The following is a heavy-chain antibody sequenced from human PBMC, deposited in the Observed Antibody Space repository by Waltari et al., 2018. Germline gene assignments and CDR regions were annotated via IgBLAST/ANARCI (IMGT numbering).Heavy chain of an antibody. CDR2: INTDGSIT. Sequence: QLVESGGGLVQPGGSLRLPCSASGFTFSSYWMHWVRQAPGKGLVSVSHINTDGSITNYADSVKGRFTISRDNAENTLFLQMHSLRVEDTAVYYCVMYSSSFLGDCWGQGTLVTVSS. CDR1: GFTFSSYW. J-gene: IGHJ4*02. V-gene: IGHV3-74*01. D-gene: IGHD6-19*01. CDR3: VMYSSSFLGDC.